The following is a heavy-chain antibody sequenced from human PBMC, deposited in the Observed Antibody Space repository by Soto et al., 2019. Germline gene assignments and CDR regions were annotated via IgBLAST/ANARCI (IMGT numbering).Heavy chain of an antibody. D-gene: IGHD4-17*01. CDR2: ISPETGKT. Sequence: VELVQSGAEVKKQGASVRVSCKASGYTFSSFGLSWVRQAPGQGPEWMGWISPETGKTEYSHKFQGRVTMTTDTSTRTLFLDLGSLTSDDTAVYYCTRDLFCTSTSTVTTDAFWGQGTLVTVSS. V-gene: IGHV1-18*04. CDR1: GYTFSSFG. J-gene: IGHJ4*02. CDR3: TRDLFCTSTSTVTTDAF.